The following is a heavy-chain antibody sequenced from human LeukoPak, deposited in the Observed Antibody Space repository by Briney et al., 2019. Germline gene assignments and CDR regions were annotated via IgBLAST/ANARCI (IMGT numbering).Heavy chain of an antibody. CDR3: ARHGFYYVSGPLFDY. CDR1: GDSTSSSSQY. Sequence: SETLSLTCTVAGDSTSSSSQYWGWLRQPPGKGLEWIGSIYYSGSTYYNPSLKSRVTISVDTSKNQFSLRLKSVTATETGVYSCARHGFYYVSGPLFDYWAQGRLVTVSS. J-gene: IGHJ4*02. CDR2: IYYSGST. V-gene: IGHV4-39*01. D-gene: IGHD3-10*01.